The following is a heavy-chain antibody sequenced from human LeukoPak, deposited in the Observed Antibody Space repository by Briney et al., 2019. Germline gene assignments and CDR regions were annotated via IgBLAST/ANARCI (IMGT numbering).Heavy chain of an antibody. V-gene: IGHV1-18*04. D-gene: IGHD2-15*01. CDR3: ARVFGSEKRKWLPGHD. J-gene: IGHJ4*02. Sequence: ASVKVSCKASGYTFTGYYMHWVRQAPGQGLEWMGWIGAYSGNTNYAQKLQGRVTMTTDTSTSTAYMELRSLRSDDTAVYYCARVFGSEKRKWLPGHDWGQGTLVTVSS. CDR1: GYTFTGYY. CDR2: IGAYSGNT.